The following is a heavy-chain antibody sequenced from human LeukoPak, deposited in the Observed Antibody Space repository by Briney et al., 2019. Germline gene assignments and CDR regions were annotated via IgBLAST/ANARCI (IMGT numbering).Heavy chain of an antibody. CDR1: GFTFSSYS. D-gene: IGHD3-10*01. V-gene: IGHV3-48*01. CDR2: ISSSSNTI. CDR3: ARDLGPWSPFLWY. J-gene: IGHJ4*02. Sequence: GGSLRLSCAASGFTFSSYSMNWVRQAPGKGLEWISYISSSSNTIYYADSVKGRFTISRDNAKNSLYLQMNSLRAEDTAVYYCARDLGPWSPFLWYWGQGTLVTVSS.